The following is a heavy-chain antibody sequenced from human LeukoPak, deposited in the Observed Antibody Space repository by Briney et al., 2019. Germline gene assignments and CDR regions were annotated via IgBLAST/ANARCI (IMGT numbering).Heavy chain of an antibody. CDR3: ARYGDWSIDY. J-gene: IGHJ4*02. CDR2: INHSGST. V-gene: IGHV4-34*01. Sequence: SETLSLTCAVYGGSFSGYYWSWIRQPPGKGLEWIGEINHSGSTNYNPSLKSRVTISVDTSKNQFSLKLSSVTAADTAVYYCARYGDWSIDYWGQGTLVTVFS. CDR1: GGSFSGYY. D-gene: IGHD4-17*01.